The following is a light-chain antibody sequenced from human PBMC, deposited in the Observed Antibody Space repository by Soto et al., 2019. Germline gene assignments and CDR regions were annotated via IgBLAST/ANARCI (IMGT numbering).Light chain of an antibody. CDR2: GAS. CDR3: QQYIDWPPYT. J-gene: IGKJ2*01. Sequence: EVVSRQSPSTLSLSPFARSTLSCGASQTVSRSLAWYQQRPGQAPRLLIYGASTRATGVSDRFSGSGSGTDFTLTISSLQSEDFAVYYCQQYIDWPPYTFGQGTKVDIK. V-gene: IGKV3-15*01. CDR1: QTVSRS.